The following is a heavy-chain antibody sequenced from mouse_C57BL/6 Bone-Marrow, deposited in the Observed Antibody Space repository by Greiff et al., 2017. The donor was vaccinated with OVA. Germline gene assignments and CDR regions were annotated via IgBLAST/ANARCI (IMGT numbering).Heavy chain of an antibody. CDR1: GYTFTSYW. V-gene: IGHV1-69*01. CDR2: IDPSDSYT. D-gene: IGHD2-3*01. J-gene: IGHJ3*01. CDR3: ARNGYYPFDY. Sequence: QVQLQQPGAELVMPGASVKLSCKASGYTFTSYWMHWVKQRPGQGLEWIGEIDPSDSYTNYNQKFKGKSTLTVDKSSSTAYMQLSSLTSEDSAVYYCARNGYYPFDYWGQGTLVTVSA.